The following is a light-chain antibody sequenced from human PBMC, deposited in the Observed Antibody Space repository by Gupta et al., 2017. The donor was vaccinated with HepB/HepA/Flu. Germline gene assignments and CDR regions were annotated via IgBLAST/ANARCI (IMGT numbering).Light chain of an antibody. CDR3: QQNNSYSCT. J-gene: IGKJ1*01. V-gene: IGKV1-5*03. CDR2: KAS. Sequence: DIQMTQSPSTLSASLGDRVTITCRASQSISHWLAWYQQKPGKAPKLLIYKASSLETGVPSRFSGSGSETEFTLTISGLQPDDFATYYCQQNNSYSCTFGQGTKVEIK. CDR1: QSISHW.